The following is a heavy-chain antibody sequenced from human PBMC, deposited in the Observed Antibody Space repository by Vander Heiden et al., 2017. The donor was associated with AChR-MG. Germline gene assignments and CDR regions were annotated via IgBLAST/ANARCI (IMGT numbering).Heavy chain of an antibody. CDR2: INHSGST. CDR1: GGSFSGYY. CDR3: ARRRRYYDSSGYYDWFDP. Sequence: QVQLQQWGAGLLKPSETLSLTCTVYGGSFSGYYWSWIRQPPGKGLEWIGEINHSGSTNYNPSLKSRVTISVDTSKNQFSLKLSSVTAADTAVYYCARRRRYYDSSGYYDWFDPWGQGTLVTVSS. J-gene: IGHJ5*02. V-gene: IGHV4-34*01. D-gene: IGHD3-22*01.